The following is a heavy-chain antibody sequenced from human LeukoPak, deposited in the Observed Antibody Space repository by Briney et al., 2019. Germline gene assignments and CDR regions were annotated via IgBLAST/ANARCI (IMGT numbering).Heavy chain of an antibody. V-gene: IGHV3-23*01. CDR1: GFTFSSYA. CDR2: ISGSGGST. D-gene: IGHD3-22*01. CDR3: AKADSSGYYPLDY. Sequence: SCAASGFTFSSYAMSWVRQAPGKGLEWVSAISGSGGSTYYADSVKGRFTISRDNSKNTLYLQMNSLRAEDTAVYYCAKADSSGYYPLDYWGQGTLVTVSS. J-gene: IGHJ4*02.